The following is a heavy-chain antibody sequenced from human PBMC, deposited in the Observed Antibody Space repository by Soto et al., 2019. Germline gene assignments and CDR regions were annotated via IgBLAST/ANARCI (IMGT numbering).Heavy chain of an antibody. CDR3: ARDLPLNYYDGTFSYYAMDV. CDR1: GGTFSSHA. J-gene: IGHJ6*02. V-gene: IGHV1-69*01. Sequence: QVQLLQSGAEVKKPGSSVKVSCKASGGTFSSHAISWVRQAPGQGLEWMGGIIPFFKATTYAHKFQGRVTITADDSTSTAYMDLYSLRSEDTAVYYCARDLPLNYYDGTFSYYAMDVWGQGTTVTVS. D-gene: IGHD3-16*01. CDR2: IIPFFKAT.